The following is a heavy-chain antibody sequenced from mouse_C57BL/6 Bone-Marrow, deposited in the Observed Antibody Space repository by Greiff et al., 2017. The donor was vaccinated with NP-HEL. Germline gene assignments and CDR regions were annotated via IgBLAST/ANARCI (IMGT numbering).Heavy chain of an antibody. J-gene: IGHJ2*01. D-gene: IGHD2-3*01. V-gene: IGHV3-6*01. CDR2: ISYDGSN. CDR1: GYSITSGYY. CDR3: ARVVGGYYVSYYFDY. Sequence: VQLQQSGPGLVKPSQSLSLTCSVTGYSITSGYYWNWIRQFPGNKLEWMGYISYDGSNNYNPSLKNRISITRDTSKNQFFLKLISVTTEDTATYYCARVVGGYYVSYYFDYWGQGTTLTVSS.